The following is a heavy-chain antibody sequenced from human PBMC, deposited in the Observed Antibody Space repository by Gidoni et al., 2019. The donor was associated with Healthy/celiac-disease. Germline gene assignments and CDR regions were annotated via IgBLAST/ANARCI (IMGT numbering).Heavy chain of an antibody. CDR1: GFTFSSYS. CDR3: ASPGGGLLYGY. J-gene: IGHJ4*02. CDR2: ISSSSSTI. D-gene: IGHD3-10*01. V-gene: IGHV3-48*01. Sequence: EVQLVESGGGLVQPGGSLRLSCAASGFTFSSYSMNWVRQAPGKGLEWVSYISSSSSTIYYADSVKGRFTISRDNAKNSLYLQMNSLRAEDTAVYYCASPGGGLLYGYWGQGTLVTVSS.